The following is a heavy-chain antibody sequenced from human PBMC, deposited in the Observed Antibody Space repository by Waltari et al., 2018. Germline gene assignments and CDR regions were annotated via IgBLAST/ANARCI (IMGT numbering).Heavy chain of an antibody. CDR1: GFTFSSYW. CDR3: ARDTGSGSYGGYYYYMDV. D-gene: IGHD3-10*01. J-gene: IGHJ6*03. Sequence: EVQLVESGGGLVQPGGSLRLSCAASGFTFSSYWMSWVRQAPGKGLEWVANIKQDGSEKYYVDSVKGRITISRDNAKNSLYLQMNSLRAEDTAVYYCARDTGSGSYGGYYYYMDVWGKGTTVTVSS. CDR2: IKQDGSEK. V-gene: IGHV3-7*01.